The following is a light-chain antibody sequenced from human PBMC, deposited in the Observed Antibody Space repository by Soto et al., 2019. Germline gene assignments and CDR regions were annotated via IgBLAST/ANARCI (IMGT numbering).Light chain of an antibody. Sequence: DIVMTQSPDSLAVSLGERATINCKSSQSALYNSNNKNYLAWYQQRPGQPPKLLIYWASTRESGVPDRFSGSGSGTDFTLTITSLLAEDVAVYYCQQYESTPPTFGQGTKLEIK. V-gene: IGKV4-1*01. CDR3: QQYESTPPT. CDR2: WAS. CDR1: QSALYNSNNKNY. J-gene: IGKJ2*01.